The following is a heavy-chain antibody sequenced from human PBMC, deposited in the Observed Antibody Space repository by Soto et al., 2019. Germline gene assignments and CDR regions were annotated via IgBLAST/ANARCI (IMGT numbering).Heavy chain of an antibody. D-gene: IGHD1-26*01. CDR3: ARVPIVGATIYGMDV. Sequence: ASVKVSCKASGYTFTGYYMHWVRQAPGQGLEWMGWISPNSGGTNYAQKFQGRVTMTRDTSISTAYMELSRLRSDDTAVYYCARVPIVGATIYGMDVWGQGTTVTAP. CDR1: GYTFTGYY. J-gene: IGHJ6*02. CDR2: ISPNSGGT. V-gene: IGHV1-2*02.